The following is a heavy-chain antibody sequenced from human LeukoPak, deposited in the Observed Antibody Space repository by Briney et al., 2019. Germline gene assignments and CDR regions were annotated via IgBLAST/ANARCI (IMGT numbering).Heavy chain of an antibody. Sequence: GGSLRLSCAASGFTFSSYGMHWVRQAPGKGLEWVAFIRYDGSNKYYADSVKGRFTISRDNSKDTLYLQMNSLRAEDTAVYYCAKAYSSYFDYWGQGTLVTVSS. CDR1: GFTFSSYG. V-gene: IGHV3-30*02. J-gene: IGHJ4*02. CDR3: AKAYSSYFDY. CDR2: IRYDGSNK. D-gene: IGHD6-13*01.